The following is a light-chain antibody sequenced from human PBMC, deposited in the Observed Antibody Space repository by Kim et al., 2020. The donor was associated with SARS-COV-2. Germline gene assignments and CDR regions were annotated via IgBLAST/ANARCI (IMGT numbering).Light chain of an antibody. CDR2: DAS. V-gene: IGKV1-5*01. J-gene: IGKJ4*01. CDR3: QQYYNASLT. Sequence: GDRVTIPCRASHSIGRWLAWYQQXPGRAPKLLISDASSLEGGVPSRFSGSGSGTEFTLTITGLQPGDFATYYCQQYYNASLTFGGGTKV. CDR1: HSIGRW.